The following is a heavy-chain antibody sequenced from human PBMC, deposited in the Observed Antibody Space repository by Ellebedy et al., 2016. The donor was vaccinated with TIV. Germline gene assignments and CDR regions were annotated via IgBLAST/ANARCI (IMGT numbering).Heavy chain of an antibody. CDR3: ARGPYSTLSFAMDF. V-gene: IGHV4-61*08. Sequence: SETLSLXXIVSGGPIVNYGAYWSWIRQSPGRGLEWIGYIYYSGSTKINPSLKSRVTMSVDTSKKQFSLKLNSVTAADTAVYYCARGPYSTLSFAMDFWGQGTTVTVSS. J-gene: IGHJ6*02. CDR2: IYYSGST. CDR1: GGPIVNYGAY. D-gene: IGHD6-13*01.